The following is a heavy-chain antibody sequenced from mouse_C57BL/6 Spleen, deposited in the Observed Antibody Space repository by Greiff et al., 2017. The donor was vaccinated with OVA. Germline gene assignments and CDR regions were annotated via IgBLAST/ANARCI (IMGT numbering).Heavy chain of an antibody. CDR2: IDPSDSYT. Sequence: QVQLQQPGAELVMPGASVKLSCKASGYTFTSYWMHWVKQRPGQGLEWIGEIDPSDSYTNYNQKFKGKSTLTVDKSSSTAYMQLSSLTSEDSAVYYCARRVTTVVALDYWGQGTTLTVSS. CDR3: ARRVTTVVALDY. V-gene: IGHV1-69*01. J-gene: IGHJ2*01. CDR1: GYTFTSYW. D-gene: IGHD1-1*01.